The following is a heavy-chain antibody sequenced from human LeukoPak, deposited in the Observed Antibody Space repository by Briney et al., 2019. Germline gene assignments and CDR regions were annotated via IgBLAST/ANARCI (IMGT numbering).Heavy chain of an antibody. V-gene: IGHV1-2*02. CDR1: GYTFTGYY. CDR2: INPNSGGT. D-gene: IGHD6-19*01. J-gene: IGHJ4*02. Sequence: GASVKVSCKASGYTFTGYYMHWVRQAPGPGLEWMGWINPNSGGTNYAQKFQGRVTMTRDTSISTAYMELSRLRSDDTAVYYCARETLYSSSFDHWGQGTLVTVSS. CDR3: ARETLYSSSFDH.